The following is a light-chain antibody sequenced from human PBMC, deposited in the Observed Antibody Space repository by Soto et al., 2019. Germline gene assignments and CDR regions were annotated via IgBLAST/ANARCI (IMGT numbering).Light chain of an antibody. CDR1: QAISNY. V-gene: IGKV1-33*01. CDR2: DAS. CDR3: QQYDNLPRT. Sequence: DIQMTQSPSSLSASVGDRVTITCQASQAISNYLNWYQQKPGKAPKLLIYDASNLETGGPSRFSVSGSGTDFTFTISSLHPEDIATYYCQQYDNLPRTFGGGTKVEIK. J-gene: IGKJ4*01.